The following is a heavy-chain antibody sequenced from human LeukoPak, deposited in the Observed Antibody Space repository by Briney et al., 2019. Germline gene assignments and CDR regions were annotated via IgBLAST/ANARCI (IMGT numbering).Heavy chain of an antibody. Sequence: PSETLSLTCTVSGGSISTYYWSWIRQPPGKGLEWIGHIYYRGSTNYNPSLKSRVTIAVDTSKNHFSLKLSSVTAADTAVYYCTRNYDSSGYTTFGYWGRGTLVTVSS. CDR3: TRNYDSSGYTTFGY. D-gene: IGHD3-22*01. J-gene: IGHJ4*02. CDR2: IYYRGST. CDR1: GGSISTYY. V-gene: IGHV4-59*01.